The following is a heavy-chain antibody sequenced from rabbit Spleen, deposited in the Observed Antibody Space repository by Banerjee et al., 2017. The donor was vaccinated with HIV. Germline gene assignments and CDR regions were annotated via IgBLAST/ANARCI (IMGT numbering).Heavy chain of an antibody. CDR1: GFSFSSSYW. D-gene: IGHD8-1*01. V-gene: IGHV1S40*01. J-gene: IGHJ6*01. CDR2: IYGGSSGST. Sequence: QSLEESGGDLVKPGASLTLTCTASGFSFSSSYWICWVRQAPGKGLEWIACIYGGSSGSTYSATWAKGRFTISKTSSTTVTLQMTSLTAADTATYFCARDTGTSFSTYGMDLWGPGTLVTVS. CDR3: ARDTGTSFSTYGMDL.